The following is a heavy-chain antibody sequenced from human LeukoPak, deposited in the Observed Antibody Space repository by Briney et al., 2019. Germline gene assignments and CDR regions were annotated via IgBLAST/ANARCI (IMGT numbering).Heavy chain of an antibody. CDR2: IYYSGNT. CDR1: GGSISSSSYY. Sequence: SETLSLTCTVSGGSISSSSYYWVWLRQPPGKGLEWIGTIYYSGNTYYNPSLKSRVTIAMDTSKSQFSLKLTSVTAADTAVYYCARQVAGYFDYWGQGTLVTVSS. CDR3: ARQVAGYFDY. J-gene: IGHJ4*02. V-gene: IGHV4-39*01. D-gene: IGHD6-19*01.